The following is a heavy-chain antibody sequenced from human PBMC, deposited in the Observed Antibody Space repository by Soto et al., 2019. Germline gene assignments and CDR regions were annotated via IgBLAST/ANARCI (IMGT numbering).Heavy chain of an antibody. D-gene: IGHD1-26*01. Sequence: PSETLSLTCTVSGGSISSSSYYWGWVRQPPGKGLEWIGAISYGGNTYHNPSLRSRVTISVDTSKSQFSLDLTSVTAADTAVYYCAKDGGSYRYFDYWGQGTLVTVYS. CDR3: AKDGGSYRYFDY. CDR2: ISYGGNT. V-gene: IGHV4-39*02. J-gene: IGHJ4*02. CDR1: GGSISSSSYY.